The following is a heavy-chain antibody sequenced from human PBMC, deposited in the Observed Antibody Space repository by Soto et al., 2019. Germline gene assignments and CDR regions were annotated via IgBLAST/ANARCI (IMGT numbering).Heavy chain of an antibody. Sequence: SGQVSFKAACYTFPSYGISWVRQAPGQGLEWMGWISAYNGSTNYAQNIQGRVTMTTDTSTSTAYMELRSLRSDETAVYYCARALQFGVYYYGMDVWGQGTTVTVS. CDR2: ISAYNGST. V-gene: IGHV1-18*01. J-gene: IGHJ6*02. D-gene: IGHD4-4*01. CDR1: CYTFPSYG. CDR3: ARALQFGVYYYGMDV.